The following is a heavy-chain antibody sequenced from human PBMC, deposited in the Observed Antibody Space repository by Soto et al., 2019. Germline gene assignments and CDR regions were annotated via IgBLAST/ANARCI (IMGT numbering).Heavy chain of an antibody. D-gene: IGHD2-21*02. CDR1: GGSMSSYY. Sequence: SETLSLTCTVSGGSMSSYYWSWIRQPPGKGLEWIGYIYYSGSANSNPSLKSRVTISVDTSKNQFSLKLSSVTAADTAVYYCARLWPTATTPFAYWGQGTLVTVSS. V-gene: IGHV4-59*08. CDR3: ARLWPTATTPFAY. J-gene: IGHJ4*02. CDR2: IYYSGSA.